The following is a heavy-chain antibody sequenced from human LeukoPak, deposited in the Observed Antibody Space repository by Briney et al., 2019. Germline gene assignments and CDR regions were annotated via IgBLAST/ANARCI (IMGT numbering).Heavy chain of an antibody. D-gene: IGHD2-2*02. CDR1: GYSFTSYG. CDR2: ISGYNGNT. V-gene: IGHV1-18*01. CDR3: ARDALVPAAIDFDH. Sequence: ASVKVSCKASGYSFTSYGITWVRQAPGQGLEWMGWISGYNGNTNYAQKLQGRVTMTTDISTSTAYMELRSLRSDDTAVYYCARDALVPAAIDFDHWGQGTLVTVSS. J-gene: IGHJ4*02.